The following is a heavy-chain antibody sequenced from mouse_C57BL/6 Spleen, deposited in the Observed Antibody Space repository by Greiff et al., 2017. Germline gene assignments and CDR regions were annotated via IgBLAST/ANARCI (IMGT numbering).Heavy chain of an antibody. CDR2: IWSGGGT. CDR3: ARSRVTTVYYFDY. CDR1: GFSLTSYG. V-gene: IGHV2-2*01. Sequence: QVQLQQSGPGLVQPSQSLSITCTVSGFSLTSYGVHWVRQSPGKGLEWLGVIWSGGGTDYNAAFIYRLSISKDNSKSQVFFKMNSLQADDTAIYYCARSRVTTVYYFDYWGQGTTHTVSS. D-gene: IGHD1-1*01. J-gene: IGHJ2*01.